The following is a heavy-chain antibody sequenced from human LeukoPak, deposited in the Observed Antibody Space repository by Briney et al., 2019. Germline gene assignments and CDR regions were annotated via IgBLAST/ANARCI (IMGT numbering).Heavy chain of an antibody. V-gene: IGHV3-23*01. CDR2: ISGRGDRT. CDR1: GFTFSTYS. D-gene: IGHD1-26*01. J-gene: IGHJ4*02. Sequence: GGFLRLSCAASGFTFSTYSMSWVRQAPGKGLEWVSVISGRGDRTGYADAVKGRFTISRDNSKNTLYLQMNSLRAEDTAVYYCAKESLVGAIVYWGQGTLVTVSS. CDR3: AKESLVGAIVY.